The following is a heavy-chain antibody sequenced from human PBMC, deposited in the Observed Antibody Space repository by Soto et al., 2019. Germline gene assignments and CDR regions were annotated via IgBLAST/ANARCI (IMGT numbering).Heavy chain of an antibody. D-gene: IGHD6-13*01. J-gene: IGHJ3*02. Sequence: ASVKVSCKASGYTFTSYAMHWVRQAPGQRLEWMGWINPSNGSTKYAQKFQGWVTMTRDTSTSTAYMELSRLRSEDTAVYYCARAGMDAFDIWGQGTMVTVSS. CDR3: ARAGMDAFDI. CDR1: GYTFTSYA. V-gene: IGHV1-3*01. CDR2: INPSNGST.